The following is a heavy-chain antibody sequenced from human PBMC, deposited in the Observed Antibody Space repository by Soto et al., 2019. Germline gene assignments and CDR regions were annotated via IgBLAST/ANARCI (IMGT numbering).Heavy chain of an antibody. CDR1: GGSISSGGYS. V-gene: IGHV4-30-2*02. CDR3: AKDSGYNYGYFRWFDP. J-gene: IGHJ5*02. Sequence: PSETLSLTCAVSGGSISSGGYSWSWIRQPPGKGLEWIGYMYNSGSTYYNPSLKSRVTISVDTSKSQFSLKLSSVTAADTAVYYCAKDSGYNYGYFRWFDPWGQGTLVTVSS. CDR2: MYNSGST. D-gene: IGHD5-18*01.